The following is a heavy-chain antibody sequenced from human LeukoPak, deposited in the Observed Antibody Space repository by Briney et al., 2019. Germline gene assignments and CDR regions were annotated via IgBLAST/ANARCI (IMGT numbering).Heavy chain of an antibody. V-gene: IGHV4-59*01. CDR3: ARARYSSSPFDY. D-gene: IGHD6-6*01. Sequence: SETLSLTCTVSGGSISSYYWSWIWQPPGKGLEWIGYIYDSGSTNYKPSLKGRVTISVDTSKNQFSLKLSSVTAADTALYYCARARYSSSPFDYWGQGTLVTVSS. CDR2: IYDSGST. J-gene: IGHJ4*02. CDR1: GGSISSYY.